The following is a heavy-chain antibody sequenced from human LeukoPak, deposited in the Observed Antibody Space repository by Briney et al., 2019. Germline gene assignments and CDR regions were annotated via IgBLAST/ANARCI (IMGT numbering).Heavy chain of an antibody. CDR2: INWNGGST. D-gene: IGHD6-6*01. J-gene: IGHJ5*02. V-gene: IGHV3-20*04. Sequence: GGSLRLSCAASGFSFDDYTMTWVRQVPGKGLEWVSNINWNGGSTDYGDSVKGRFIISRDNAKKSLFLQMNSLRSEDTVLYYCARGLEYSSSWGQGTLVTVSS. CDR1: GFSFDDYT. CDR3: ARGLEYSSS.